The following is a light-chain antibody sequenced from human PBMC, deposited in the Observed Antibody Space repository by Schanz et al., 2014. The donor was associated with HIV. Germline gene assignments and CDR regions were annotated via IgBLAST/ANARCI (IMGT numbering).Light chain of an antibody. V-gene: IGKV3D-15*01. CDR3: QQYSNWPLT. Sequence: EIVVTQSPGTVSLSPGARAILSCRASQSVSSYLAWYQQKPGQPPRLLIYDASRRATGIPARFSGSGSGTEFTLTISSLQSDDFANYYCQQYSNWPLTFGGGTKVEIK. CDR1: QSVSSY. J-gene: IGKJ4*01. CDR2: DAS.